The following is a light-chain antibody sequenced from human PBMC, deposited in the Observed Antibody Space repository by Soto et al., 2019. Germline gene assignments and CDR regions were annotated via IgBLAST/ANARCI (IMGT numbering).Light chain of an antibody. Sequence: QSALTQPASVSGSPGQSITISCTGTSSDVGDYNYVSWYQQHPGKAPKLMIYEVSHRLSGVSNRFSGSKSGYTASLTISGLQDEDEADYYCSSYISNSIVVFGGWTKLTVL. CDR2: EVS. V-gene: IGLV2-14*01. J-gene: IGLJ2*01. CDR3: SSYISNSIVV. CDR1: SSDVGDYNY.